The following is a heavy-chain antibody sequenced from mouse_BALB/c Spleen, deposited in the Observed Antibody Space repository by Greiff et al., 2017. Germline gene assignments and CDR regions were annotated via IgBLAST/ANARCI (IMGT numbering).Heavy chain of an antibody. Sequence: EVMLVESGGGLVKPGGSLKLSCAASGFTFSDYYMYWVRQTPEKRLEWVATISDGGSYTYYPDSVKGRFTISRDHAKNNLYLQMSSLKSEDTAMYYSARGGNYYAMDYWGQGTSVTVSS. J-gene: IGHJ4*01. CDR1: GFTFSDYY. CDR3: ARGGNYYAMDY. V-gene: IGHV5-4*02. CDR2: ISDGGSYT. D-gene: IGHD2-1*01.